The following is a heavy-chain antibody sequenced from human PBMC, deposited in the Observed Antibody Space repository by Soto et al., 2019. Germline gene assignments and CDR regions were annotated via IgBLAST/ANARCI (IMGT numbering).Heavy chain of an antibody. CDR2: IYYSGIT. CDR3: GRHLFSDV. CDR1: GGSISSYY. V-gene: IGHV4-59*08. Sequence: PSETLSLTCTVSGGSISSYYWSWIRQPPGKGLEWIGYIYYSGITNYNPSLKSRITISADTSKNQFFLKLSSVTAADTAVYYCGRHLFSDVWGQGTTVTVSS. J-gene: IGHJ6*02. D-gene: IGHD2-21*01.